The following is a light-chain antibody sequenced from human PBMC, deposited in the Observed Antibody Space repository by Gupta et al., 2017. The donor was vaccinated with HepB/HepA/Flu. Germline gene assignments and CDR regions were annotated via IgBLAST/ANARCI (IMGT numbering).Light chain of an antibody. CDR3: QQYYGTPCS. Sequence: DIVMTHSPDSLAVSLGERATINCKSSQSVLYSSNNKNYLAWYQQKPVQPPKLLICWASTRESGVPDRFSGRGSGTDFTLTIRSLQAEDVAVYYCQQYYGTPCSFRHGTKLGIK. J-gene: IGKJ2*04. CDR2: WAS. CDR1: QSVLYSSNNKNY. V-gene: IGKV4-1*01.